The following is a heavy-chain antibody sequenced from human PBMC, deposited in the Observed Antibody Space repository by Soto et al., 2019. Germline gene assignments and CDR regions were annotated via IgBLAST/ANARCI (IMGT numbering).Heavy chain of an antibody. J-gene: IGHJ6*02. V-gene: IGHV3-7*01. Sequence: EVQLVESGGGLVQPGGSLRLSCTASGFSLSTSWMTWVRQAPGKGLEWVANIMQDGSDKYYVDSVKGRFTISRDNAKNSLYLQMTRLRAEDTAVYYCASKRLYFHGLDVWGQGTTVTVSS. CDR2: IMQDGSDK. CDR1: GFSLSTSW. CDR3: ASKRLYFHGLDV.